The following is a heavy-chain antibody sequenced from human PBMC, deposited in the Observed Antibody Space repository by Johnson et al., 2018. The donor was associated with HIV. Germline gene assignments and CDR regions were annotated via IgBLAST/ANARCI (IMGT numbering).Heavy chain of an antibody. V-gene: IGHV3-20*04. CDR2: VNWNGART. D-gene: IGHD1-26*01. Sequence: MLLVESGGGVVRPGESLRLSCAASGFIFDDFGMNWVRHAPGKGLEWVSDVNWNGARTGYADSVKGRFTISRDNSKSTVYLHMTSLRTEDTAVYYCARDSPRIVGEPDGFDIWGQGTMVTVSS. CDR3: ARDSPRIVGEPDGFDI. J-gene: IGHJ3*02. CDR1: GFIFDDFG.